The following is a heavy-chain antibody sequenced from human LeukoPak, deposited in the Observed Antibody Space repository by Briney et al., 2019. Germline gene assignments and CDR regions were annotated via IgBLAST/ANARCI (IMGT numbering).Heavy chain of an antibody. CDR3: ARGRLHYYDILTGYYRVSWFDP. CDR2: INHSGST. V-gene: IGHV4-34*01. CDR1: GGSFSGYY. J-gene: IGHJ5*02. D-gene: IGHD3-9*01. Sequence: SETLSLTCAVYGGSFSGYYWSWIRQPPGKGLEWIGEINHSGSTNYNPSLKSRVTISVDTSKNQFSLKLSSVTAADTAVYYCARGRLHYYDILTGYYRVSWFDPWGQGTLVTVSS.